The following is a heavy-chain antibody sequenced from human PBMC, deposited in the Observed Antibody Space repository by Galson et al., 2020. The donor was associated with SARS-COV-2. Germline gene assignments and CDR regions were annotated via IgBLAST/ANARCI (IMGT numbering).Heavy chain of an antibody. CDR3: GRLRQAVMFDALDI. V-gene: IGHV2-70*01. D-gene: IGHD3-10*02. Sequence: SGPTLAKPTQTRTLTCTFSGFSLSTSGMCVTWIRQPPGKALEWLALIDWADDKYYSTSLKTRLTISKDTPKNQVVRTMTNMDPVDTATYYCGRLRQAVMFDALDIWGQGTMCTVAS. CDR1: GFSLSTSGMC. J-gene: IGHJ3*02. CDR2: IDWADDK.